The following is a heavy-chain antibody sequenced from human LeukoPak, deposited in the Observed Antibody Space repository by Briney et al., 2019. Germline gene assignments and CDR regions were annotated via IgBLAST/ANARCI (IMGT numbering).Heavy chain of an antibody. CDR2: IYYSGST. CDR3: ARYDSSGYYGY. D-gene: IGHD3-22*01. CDR1: GGSISSYY. J-gene: IGHJ4*02. Sequence: SETLSLTCTVSGGSISSYYWSWIRQPPGKGLEWIGYIYYSGSTNYNPSLKSRVTISVDTSKNQFSLKLNSVTAADTAVYYCARYDSSGYYGYWGQGTLVTVSS. V-gene: IGHV4-59*01.